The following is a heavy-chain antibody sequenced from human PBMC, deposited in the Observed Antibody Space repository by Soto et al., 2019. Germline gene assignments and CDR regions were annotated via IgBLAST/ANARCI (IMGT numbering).Heavy chain of an antibody. J-gene: IGHJ2*01. D-gene: IGHD3-10*01. CDR2: TRNKANSYTT. CDR1: GFTFSDHY. V-gene: IGHV3-72*01. CDR3: ASERRITMVRGVMYYWYFDL. Sequence: EVQLVESGGGLVQPGGSLRLSCAASGFTFSDHYMDWVRQAPGKGLEWVGRTRNKANSYTTEYAASVKGRFTISRDDSKSSLYLQINSLKTEDTAVYYCASERRITMVRGVMYYWYFDLWGRGTLVTVSS.